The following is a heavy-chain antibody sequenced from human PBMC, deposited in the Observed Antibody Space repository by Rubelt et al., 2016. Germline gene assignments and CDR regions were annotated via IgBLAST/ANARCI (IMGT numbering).Heavy chain of an antibody. CDR3: ATATPTICGGDCTGASGY. V-gene: IGHV3-15*01. Sequence: VRQAPGKGLEWVGRIKSQDDGETTDYTAPVKGRFTISRDDSKNTLYLQMNSLKTEDTAVYFCATATPTICGGDCTGASGYWGQGTLVTVS. J-gene: IGHJ4*02. CDR2: IKSQDDGETT. D-gene: IGHD2-21*02.